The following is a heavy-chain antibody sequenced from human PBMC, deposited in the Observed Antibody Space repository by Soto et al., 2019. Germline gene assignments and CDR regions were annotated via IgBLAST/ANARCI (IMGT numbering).Heavy chain of an antibody. Sequence: QVQLVQSGAEVKKPGASVKVSCKASGYTFSGYYMHWVRQAPGQGLESLGYINPDSGGTHSPQKFQGRVTMTRDTSISTAYMELRSLRSDDTAVYYCRVTGVSEVDYWGQGTLVTVSS. D-gene: IGHD3-9*01. J-gene: IGHJ4*02. CDR2: INPDSGGT. CDR1: GYTFSGYY. CDR3: RVTGVSEVDY. V-gene: IGHV1-2*02.